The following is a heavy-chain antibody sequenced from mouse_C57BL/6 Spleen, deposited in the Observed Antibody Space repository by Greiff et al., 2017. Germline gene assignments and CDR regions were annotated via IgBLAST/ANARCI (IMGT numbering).Heavy chain of an antibody. Sequence: EVKVVESGGGLVKPGGSLKLSCAASGFTFSDYGMHWVRQAPEKGLEWVAYISSGSSTIYYADTVKGRFTISRDNAKNTLFLQMTSLRSEDTAMYYCAKLGRDAMDYWGQGTSVTVSS. V-gene: IGHV5-17*01. J-gene: IGHJ4*01. D-gene: IGHD4-1*01. CDR2: ISSGSSTI. CDR1: GFTFSDYG. CDR3: AKLGRDAMDY.